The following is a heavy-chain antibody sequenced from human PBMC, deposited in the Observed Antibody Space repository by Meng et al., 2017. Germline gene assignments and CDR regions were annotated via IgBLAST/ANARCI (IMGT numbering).Heavy chain of an antibody. CDR1: GGTFSSYA. CDR3: ARARGSSGYYAFDY. Sequence: QVLLGQAGGVLKKPGSSVKVSCKASGGTFSSYAISWVRQAPGQGLEWMGGIIPIFGTANFAQKFQGRVTITADKSTSTAYMELSSLRSEDTAVYYCARARGSSGYYAFDYWGQGTLVTVSS. CDR2: IIPIFGTA. D-gene: IGHD3-22*01. J-gene: IGHJ4*02. V-gene: IGHV1-69*06.